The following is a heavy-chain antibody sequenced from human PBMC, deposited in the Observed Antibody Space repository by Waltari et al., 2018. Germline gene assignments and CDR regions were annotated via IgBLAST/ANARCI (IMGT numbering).Heavy chain of an antibody. CDR1: GNTLSGYF. Sequence: QVLLAQSGAEVQMPGASVRVSCSGNTLSGYFLHLVRQAPGQGREWMGWMNFNTGGTFYAQKLQGRVTMTRDTSIATAYMELSGLRYDDTAVYYGATDRGGYPGMDVWGQGTTVTVSS. J-gene: IGHJ6*02. CDR3: ATDRGGYPGMDV. CDR2: MNFNTGGT. V-gene: IGHV1-2*02. D-gene: IGHD5-12*01.